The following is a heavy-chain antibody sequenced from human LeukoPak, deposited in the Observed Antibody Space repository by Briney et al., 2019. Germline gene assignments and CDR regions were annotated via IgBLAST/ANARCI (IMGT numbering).Heavy chain of an antibody. CDR1: GATLSSYA. D-gene: IGHD6-13*01. V-gene: IGHV3-30-3*01. Sequence: GGSLRLSCAASGATLSSYAMHWGRQAPGKGLGCVAVISYDGSNKYYADSVKGRFTISRDNSKNTLYLQMNSLRAEDTAVYYCAREAPFPGYSSSWYPTIYGMDVWGQGTTVTVSS. J-gene: IGHJ6*02. CDR3: AREAPFPGYSSSWYPTIYGMDV. CDR2: ISYDGSNK.